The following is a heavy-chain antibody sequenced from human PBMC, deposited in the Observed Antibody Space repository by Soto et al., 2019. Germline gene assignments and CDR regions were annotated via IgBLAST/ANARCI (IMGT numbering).Heavy chain of an antibody. CDR3: AREGYCSSTSCFYEFDY. V-gene: IGHV3-33*01. Sequence: QVQLVESGGGVVQPGRSLRLSCAAFGFTFSSYGMHWVRQAPGKGLEWVAVIWYDGSNKYYADSVKGRFTISRDNSKNTLYLQMNSLRAEDTAVYYCAREGYCSSTSCFYEFDYWGQGTLVTVSS. CDR2: IWYDGSNK. J-gene: IGHJ4*02. D-gene: IGHD2-2*01. CDR1: GFTFSSYG.